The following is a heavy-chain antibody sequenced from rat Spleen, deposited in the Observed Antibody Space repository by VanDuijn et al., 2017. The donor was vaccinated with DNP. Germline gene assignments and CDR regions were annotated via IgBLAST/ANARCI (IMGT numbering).Heavy chain of an antibody. V-gene: IGHV5-7*01. D-gene: IGHD4-3*01. Sequence: EVQLVESGGGLVQPGRSMKLSCAASGFTFSNYGMAWVRQAPKKGLERVAYISYDGSSTYYRDSVKGRFTISRGNAKSPLYLQMDSLRSEDTATYYCARHPYNSGYGYFDYWGQGVMVTVSS. CDR2: ISYDGSST. J-gene: IGHJ2*01. CDR1: GFTFSNYG. CDR3: ARHPYNSGYGYFDY.